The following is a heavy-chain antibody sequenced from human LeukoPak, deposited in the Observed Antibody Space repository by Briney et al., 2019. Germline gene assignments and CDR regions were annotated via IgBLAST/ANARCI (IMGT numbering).Heavy chain of an antibody. D-gene: IGHD2-15*01. V-gene: IGHV3-33*01. J-gene: IGHJ4*02. CDR2: IWYDGSNK. Sequence: GGSLRLSCAASGFIFSSYGMHWVRQAPGKGLEWVAVIWYDGSNKYYADSVKGRFTISRDNAKNSLYLQMNSLRAEDTAVYYCARGYCSGGSCYFNYFDYWGQGTLVTVSS. CDR3: ARGYCSGGSCYFNYFDY. CDR1: GFIFSSYG.